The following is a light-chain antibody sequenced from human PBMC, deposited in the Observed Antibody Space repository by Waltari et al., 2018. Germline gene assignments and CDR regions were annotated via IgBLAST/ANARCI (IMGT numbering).Light chain of an antibody. V-gene: IGKV1-12*01. CDR3: QQSNNVPRT. CDR2: GAY. CDR1: EDSSSW. Sequence: WRASEDSSSWVGWYEEKPGRAPKLLIYGAYSVQRGVPSRFSGSGAGTDFTLSISSLQTEDFATYYCQQSNNVPRTFGGGTKVEVK. J-gene: IGKJ4*01.